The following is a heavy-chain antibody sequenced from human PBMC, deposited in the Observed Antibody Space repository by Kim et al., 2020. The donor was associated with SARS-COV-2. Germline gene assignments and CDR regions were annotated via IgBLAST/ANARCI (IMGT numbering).Heavy chain of an antibody. CDR2: ITSTSGSI. CDR1: GFTFSSYS. Sequence: GGSLRLSCAASGFTFSSYSMMWVRQAPGKGLEWISSITSTSGSIYYGDSVKGRFTISRDNARNSLYLQMDSLTAEDTAVYYCARRAPGKTISGAAYYYY. CDR3: ARRAPGKTISGAAYYYY. D-gene: IGHD3-3*01. J-gene: IGHJ6*03. V-gene: IGHV3-21*01.